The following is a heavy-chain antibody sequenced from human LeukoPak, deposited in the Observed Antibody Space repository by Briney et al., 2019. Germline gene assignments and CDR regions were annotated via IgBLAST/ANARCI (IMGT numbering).Heavy chain of an antibody. CDR3: ATEYCGADCYFDS. V-gene: IGHV4-4*07. D-gene: IGHD2-21*02. CDR2: IYTSGST. J-gene: IGHJ4*02. Sequence: SETLSLTCTVSGGSISSYYWSWIRQPAGKGLEWIGRIYTSGSTNYNPSLKSRVTISLDTSKNQFSLKLSSVTAADTAVYYCATEYCGADCYFDSWGQGTLVTVSS. CDR1: GGSISSYY.